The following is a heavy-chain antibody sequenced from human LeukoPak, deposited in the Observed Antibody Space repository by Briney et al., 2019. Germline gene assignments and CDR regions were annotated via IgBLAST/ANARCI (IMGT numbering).Heavy chain of an antibody. J-gene: IGHJ4*02. CDR2: ISSSGSTI. CDR1: GFTFSSYE. Sequence: GGSLRLSCAASGFTFSSYEMNWVRQAPGKGLEWVSYISSSGSTIYYADSVKGRFTISRDNAKNSLYLQMNSLRAEDTAIYYCARGAATNLWPSDYWGQGTLVTVSS. V-gene: IGHV3-48*03. CDR3: ARGAATNLWPSDY. D-gene: IGHD3-10*01.